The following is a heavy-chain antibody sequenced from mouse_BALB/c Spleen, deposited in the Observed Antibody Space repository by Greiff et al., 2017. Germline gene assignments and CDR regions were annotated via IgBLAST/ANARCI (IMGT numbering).Heavy chain of an antibody. CDR2: ISSGGSYT. J-gene: IGHJ2*01. Sequence: EVQRVESGGGLVTPGGSLKLSCAASGFTFSSYAMSWVRQSPEKRLEWVAEISSGGSYTYYPDTVTGRFTISRDNAKNTLYLEMSSLRSEDTAMYYCARDVGPYFDDWGQGTTLTVSA. CDR3: ARDVGPYFDD. V-gene: IGHV5-9-4*01. CDR1: GFTFSSYA.